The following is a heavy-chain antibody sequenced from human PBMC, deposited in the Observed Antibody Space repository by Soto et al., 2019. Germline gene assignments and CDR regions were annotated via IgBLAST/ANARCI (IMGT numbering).Heavy chain of an antibody. V-gene: IGHV1-69*02. Sequence: QVQLVQSGAEVKKPGSSVKVSCKASGITLNSYSITWVRQAPGQGLEWMGRIIPIFGVPNYAQKFQGRVTITADISTNTVSMEINSLRSEDTAVYYCATAPRVVTLIGGWYFDLWGRGTLVTVSS. CDR1: GITLNSYS. D-gene: IGHD2-15*01. CDR3: ATAPRVVTLIGGWYFDL. CDR2: IIPIFGVP. J-gene: IGHJ2*01.